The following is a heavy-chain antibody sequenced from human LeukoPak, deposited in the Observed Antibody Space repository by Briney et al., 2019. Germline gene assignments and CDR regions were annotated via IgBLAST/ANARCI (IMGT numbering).Heavy chain of an antibody. CDR2: IIPIFGTA. J-gene: IGHJ5*02. V-gene: IGHV1-69*05. Sequence: ASVKVSCKASGGTFSSYAISWVRQAPGQGLEWMGRIIPIFGTANYAQKFQGRVTITTDESTSTAYMELSSLRSEDTPVYYCAREVDIVATGPGWFDPWGQGTLVTVSS. CDR1: GGTFSSYA. CDR3: AREVDIVATGPGWFDP. D-gene: IGHD5-12*01.